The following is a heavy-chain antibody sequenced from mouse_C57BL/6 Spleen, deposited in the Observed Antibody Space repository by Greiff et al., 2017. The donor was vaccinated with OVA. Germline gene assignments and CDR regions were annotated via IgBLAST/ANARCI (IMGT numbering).Heavy chain of an antibody. V-gene: IGHV5-17*01. CDR2: ISSGSSTI. Sequence: EVQLVKSGGGLVKPGGSLKLSCAASGFPFSDYGRPWVRRAPEKGLGWVAYISSGSSTIYYADTVKGRFTISRDNAKNTLFLQMTSLRSEDTAMYYCARPYYYGSSGYAMDYWGQGTSVTVSS. CDR3: ARPYYYGSSGYAMDY. J-gene: IGHJ4*01. D-gene: IGHD1-1*01. CDR1: GFPFSDYG.